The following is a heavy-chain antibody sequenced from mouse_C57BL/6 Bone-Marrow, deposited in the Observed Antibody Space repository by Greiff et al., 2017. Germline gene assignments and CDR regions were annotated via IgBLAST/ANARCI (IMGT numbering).Heavy chain of an antibody. J-gene: IGHJ2*01. CDR1: GYTFTDYY. D-gene: IGHD1-1*01. Sequence: EVQLQQSGPELVKPGASVKISCKASGYTFTDYYMNWVKQSHGKSLEWIGDINPNNGGTSYNQKFKGKATLTVDKSSSTAYMELRSLTSEDSAVYYCARYGSSYYYFDYWGQGTTLTVSS. V-gene: IGHV1-26*01. CDR2: INPNNGGT. CDR3: ARYGSSYYYFDY.